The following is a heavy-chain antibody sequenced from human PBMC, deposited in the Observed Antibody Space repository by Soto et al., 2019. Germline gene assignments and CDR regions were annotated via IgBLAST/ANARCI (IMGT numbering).Heavy chain of an antibody. D-gene: IGHD3-3*01. J-gene: IGHJ6*02. Sequence: LGESLKISCKGSGYSFTSYWIGWVRQMPWKGLEWMGIIYPGDSNTRYSPSLQGQVTISVDKSISTAYLQWSSLKATDTAMYYCARHAYDFWSGHPNPRYYYGMDVWGQGTTVTVSS. CDR1: GYSFTSYW. V-gene: IGHV5-51*01. CDR2: IYPGDSNT. CDR3: ARHAYDFWSGHPNPRYYYGMDV.